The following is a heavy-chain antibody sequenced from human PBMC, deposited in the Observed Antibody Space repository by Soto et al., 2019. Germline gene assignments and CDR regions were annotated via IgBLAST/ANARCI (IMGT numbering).Heavy chain of an antibody. CDR2: IYNSATT. J-gene: IGHJ5*02. CDR1: GGSISTGGYY. V-gene: IGHV4-31*03. CDR3: ARDPAP. Sequence: QVKLQESGQGRGKPSQTLSLTGPVSGGSISTGGYYWSWIRQHPGKGLERIGYIYNSATTYYNPSLKSRVTISVDTSKNQFSLKLSSVTVADTAVYYCARDPAPWGQGALVTVSS.